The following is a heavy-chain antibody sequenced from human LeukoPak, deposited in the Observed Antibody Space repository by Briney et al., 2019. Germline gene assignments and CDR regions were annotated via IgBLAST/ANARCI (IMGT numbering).Heavy chain of an antibody. D-gene: IGHD2-2*01. CDR1: GYSISSGYY. CDR2: IYHSGST. V-gene: IGHV4-38-2*02. CDR3: ASIPVVPAATPFDY. Sequence: SETLSLICTVSGYSISSGYYWGWIRPPPGKGLEWIGSIYHSGSTYYNPSLKSRVTISVDTSKNQFSLKLSSVTAADTAVYYCASIPVVPAATPFDYWGQGTLVTVSS. J-gene: IGHJ4*02.